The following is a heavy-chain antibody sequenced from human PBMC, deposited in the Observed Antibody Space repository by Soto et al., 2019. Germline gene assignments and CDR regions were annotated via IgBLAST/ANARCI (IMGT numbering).Heavy chain of an antibody. Sequence: GESLEIYWKGFGYSFSSYWIGWVRQMPGKGLEWMGIIYPCDSDNRYIPSFQGQVTISADKSISTAYLQWTSLKASDTAMYYCARHSLVRGGRWLQLVRYGIDFWGQGTTVTVSS. V-gene: IGHV5-51*01. D-gene: IGHD5-12*01. CDR2: IYPCDSDN. CDR3: ARHSLVRGGRWLQLVRYGIDF. CDR1: GYSFSSYW. J-gene: IGHJ6*02.